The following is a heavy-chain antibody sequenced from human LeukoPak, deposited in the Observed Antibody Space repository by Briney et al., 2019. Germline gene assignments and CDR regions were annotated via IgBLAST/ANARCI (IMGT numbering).Heavy chain of an antibody. CDR1: GYTFTGYY. CDR2: INPSSGGT. CDR3: ARDRGYCGGGSCMHGMDV. V-gene: IGHV1-2*04. J-gene: IGHJ6*04. D-gene: IGHD2-15*01. Sequence: ASVKVSCKASGYTFTGYYMHWVRQAPGQGLEWMGWINPSSGGTSYAQKFQGWVTMTRDTSISTAYMELSRLRSDDTAVYYCARDRGYCGGGSCMHGMDVWGKGTTVTVSS.